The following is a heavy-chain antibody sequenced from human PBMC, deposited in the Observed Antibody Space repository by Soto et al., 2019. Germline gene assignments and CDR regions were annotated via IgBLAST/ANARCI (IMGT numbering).Heavy chain of an antibody. V-gene: IGHV1-69*06. D-gene: IGHD2-21*02. CDR2: IIPIFGTA. J-gene: IGHJ3*02. CDR1: GGTFSSYA. Sequence: QVQLVQSGAEVKKPGSSVKVSCTASGGTFSSYAISWVRQAPGQGLEWMGGIIPIFGTANYAQKFKGRVTITADKSTSTAYMEVSSLRSEDTAVYYCARDGLAYCGGDCYSAFDIWGQGTMVTVSS. CDR3: ARDGLAYCGGDCYSAFDI.